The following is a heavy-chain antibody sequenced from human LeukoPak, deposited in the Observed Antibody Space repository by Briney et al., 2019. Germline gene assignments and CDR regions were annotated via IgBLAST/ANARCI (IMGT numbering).Heavy chain of an antibody. J-gene: IGHJ4*02. CDR1: GGSISSGGYY. V-gene: IGHV4-31*03. CDR2: IYYSGST. D-gene: IGHD3-16*01. CDR3: ARESRDLYGSPFYFDY. Sequence: SQTLSLTCTVSGGSISSGGYYWSWIRQHPGKGLEWIGYIYYSGSTYYNPSLKSRVTISVDTSKNQFSLKLSSVTAADTAVYYCARESRDLYGSPFYFDYWGQGTLVTVSS.